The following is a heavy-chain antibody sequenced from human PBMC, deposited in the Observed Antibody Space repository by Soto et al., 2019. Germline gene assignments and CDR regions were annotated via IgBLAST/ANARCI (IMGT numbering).Heavy chain of an antibody. D-gene: IGHD2-15*01. J-gene: IGHJ5*02. CDR3: AREFCSGGNCYTYYFDP. Sequence: GSLRLSCAASGLTFNRYWMHWVRHAPGKGLVWVSHINTDGSNTNYADSVKGRFTISRDNAKSTLCLQMNSLRDEDTAVYYCAREFCSGGNCYTYYFDPWGQGIPVTFS. V-gene: IGHV3-74*01. CDR1: GLTFNRYW. CDR2: INTDGSNT.